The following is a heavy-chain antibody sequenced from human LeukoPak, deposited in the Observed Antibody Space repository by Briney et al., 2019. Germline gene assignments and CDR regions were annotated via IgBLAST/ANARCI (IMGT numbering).Heavy chain of an antibody. Sequence: ASVKVSCKASGYTFTGYYMHWVRQASGQGLEWMGWINPNSGGTNYAQKFQGRVTMTRDTSISTAYMELSRLRSDDTAVYYCARGYDSSGYYVDYFDYWGQGTLVTVSS. J-gene: IGHJ4*02. CDR2: INPNSGGT. D-gene: IGHD3-22*01. CDR1: GYTFTGYY. V-gene: IGHV1-2*02. CDR3: ARGYDSSGYYVDYFDY.